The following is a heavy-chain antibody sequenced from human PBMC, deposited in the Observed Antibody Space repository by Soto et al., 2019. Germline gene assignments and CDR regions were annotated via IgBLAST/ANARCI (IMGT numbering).Heavy chain of an antibody. CDR2: IIPIFGTT. V-gene: IGHV1-69*13. Sequence: SVKVSCKASGGTFSSYAISWVRQAPGQGLEWMGGIIPIFGTTNYAQKFQGRVTITADESTSTAYMELSNLRSEDTAVYYCARARAYCSGNYPYYFDYWGQGTLVPVSS. D-gene: IGHD3-10*02. CDR3: ARARAYCSGNYPYYFDY. CDR1: GGTFSSYA. J-gene: IGHJ4*02.